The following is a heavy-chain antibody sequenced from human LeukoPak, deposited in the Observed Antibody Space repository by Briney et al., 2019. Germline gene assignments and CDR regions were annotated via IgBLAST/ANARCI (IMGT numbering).Heavy chain of an antibody. CDR3: ARAGRGLGYYFDY. Sequence: QAGGSLRLSCAASGFTFSRYALHWVRQAPGKGLEWVAVISFGGHETYYADSVRGRFTISRDYSKNTLYLQMNNLGADDTAVYYCARAGRGLGYYFDYWGQGALVTVSS. CDR2: ISFGGHET. V-gene: IGHV3-30*04. D-gene: IGHD3-10*01. CDR1: GFTFSRYA. J-gene: IGHJ4*02.